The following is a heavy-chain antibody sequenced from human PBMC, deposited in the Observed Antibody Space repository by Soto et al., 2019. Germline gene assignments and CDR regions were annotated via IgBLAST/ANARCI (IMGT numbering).Heavy chain of an antibody. Sequence: KPSETLSLTCTVSGGSISSGGYYWSWIRQHPGTGLEWIGYIYYSGSTYYNPSLKSRVTISVDTSKNQFSLKLSSVTAADTAVYYCARDRRTGTGDYYYGMDVWGQGTTVTVSS. J-gene: IGHJ6*02. CDR1: GGSISSGGYY. CDR3: ARDRRTGTGDYYYGMDV. D-gene: IGHD1-1*01. CDR2: IYYSGST. V-gene: IGHV4-31*03.